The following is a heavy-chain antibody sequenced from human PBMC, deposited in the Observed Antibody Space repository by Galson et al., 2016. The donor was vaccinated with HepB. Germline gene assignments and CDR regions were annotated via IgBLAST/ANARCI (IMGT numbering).Heavy chain of an antibody. CDR2: IRTRAKNYAT. CDR1: GFSFSDSA. Sequence: LRLSCAASGFSFSDSAIHWVRQASGEGLEWIGYIRTRAKNYATAYSWSVKGRFTISRDDSDNTAFLQMHSLRTEDTAVYYCVRHLEYDKTGPWGQGALVAVSS. V-gene: IGHV3-73*01. CDR3: VRHLEYDKTGP. J-gene: IGHJ5*02. D-gene: IGHD3-3*01.